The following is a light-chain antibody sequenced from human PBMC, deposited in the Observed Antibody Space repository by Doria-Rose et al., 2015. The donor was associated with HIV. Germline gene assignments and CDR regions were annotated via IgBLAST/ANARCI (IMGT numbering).Light chain of an antibody. CDR2: DGS. V-gene: IGKV3-20*01. CDR3: HQYGTSWT. J-gene: IGKJ1*01. CDR1: QSLSSTY. Sequence: TQSPGTLSLSPGERATLSCTARQSLSSTYVSWYQHKPGQAPSLLIYDGSTRATGIPDRFSASGSGTDFTLTINRLEPEDFALYYCHQYGTSWTFGQGTKVEI.